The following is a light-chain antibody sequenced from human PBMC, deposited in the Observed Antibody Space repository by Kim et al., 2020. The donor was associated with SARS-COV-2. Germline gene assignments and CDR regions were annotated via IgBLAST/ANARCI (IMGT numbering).Light chain of an antibody. J-gene: IGLJ2*01. CDR1: KLGDKY. CDR2: QDS. V-gene: IGLV3-1*01. Sequence: SYALTQPPSVSVSPGQTASITCSGDKLGDKYACWYQQKPGQSPVLVIYQDSKRPSGIPERFSGSNSGNTATLTISGTQAMDEADYYCQAWDSSSHVVFGGGTKLTVL. CDR3: QAWDSSSHVV.